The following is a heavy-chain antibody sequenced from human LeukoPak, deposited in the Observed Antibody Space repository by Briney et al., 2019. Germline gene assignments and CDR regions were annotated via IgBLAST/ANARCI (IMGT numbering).Heavy chain of an antibody. D-gene: IGHD1-20*01. CDR1: GFTFSSYG. CDR3: AKERIYNWNVRYFDY. Sequence: PGGSLRLSCAASGFTFSSYGMHWVRQAPGKGLEWVAVISYDGSNKYYADSVKGRFTISRDNSKNTLYLQMNSLRAEDTAVYYCAKERIYNWNVRYFDYWGQGTLVTVSS. CDR2: ISYDGSNK. J-gene: IGHJ4*02. V-gene: IGHV3-30*18.